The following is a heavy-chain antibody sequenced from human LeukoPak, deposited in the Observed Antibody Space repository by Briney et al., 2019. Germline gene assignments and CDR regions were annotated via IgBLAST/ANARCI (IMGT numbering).Heavy chain of an antibody. J-gene: IGHJ4*02. CDR3: ARGRIEQQLVG. V-gene: IGHV4-59*12. D-gene: IGHD6-13*01. CDR1: GGSISSYY. CDR2: IYYSGST. Sequence: SETLSLTCTVSGGSISSYYWSWIRQPPGKRLEWIGYIYYSGSTYYNPSLKSRVTISVDTSKNQFSLKLSSVTAADTAVYYCARGRIEQQLVGWGQGTLVTVSS.